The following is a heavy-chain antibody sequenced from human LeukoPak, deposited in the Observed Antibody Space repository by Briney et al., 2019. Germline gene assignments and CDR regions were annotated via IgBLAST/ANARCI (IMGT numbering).Heavy chain of an antibody. CDR3: ARTDYYYMDV. CDR1: GGSFSGYY. CDR2: INHSGST. V-gene: IGHV4-34*01. J-gene: IGHJ6*03. Sequence: SETLSLTCAVYGGSFSGYYWSWIRQPPGKGLEWIGEINHSGSTNYNPSFKSRVTISVDTSKNQFSLKLSSVTAADTAVYYCARTDYYYMDVWGKGTTVTVSS.